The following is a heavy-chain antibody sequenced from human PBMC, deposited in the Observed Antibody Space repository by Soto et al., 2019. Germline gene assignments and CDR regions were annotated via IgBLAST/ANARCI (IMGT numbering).Heavy chain of an antibody. V-gene: IGHV3-11*03. D-gene: IGHD5-18*01. CDR3: ARTPHVDTAMVTYYYYGMDV. CDR2: ISSSSSYT. CDR1: GFTFSDYY. Sequence: PGGSLRLSCAASGFTFSDYYMSWIRQAPGKGLEWVSYISSSSSYTNYADSVKGRFTISRDNAKNSLYLQMNSLRAEDTAVYYCARTPHVDTAMVTYYYYGMDVWGQGTTVTVSS. J-gene: IGHJ6*02.